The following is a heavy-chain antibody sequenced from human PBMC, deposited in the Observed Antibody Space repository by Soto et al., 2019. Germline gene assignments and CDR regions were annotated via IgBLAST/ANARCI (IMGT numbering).Heavy chain of an antibody. CDR3: ARDNQYYFDY. J-gene: IGHJ4*02. CDR1: GGSISSYY. V-gene: IGHV4-59*01. Sequence: SETLSLTCTVSGGSISSYYWSWFRQPPGKGLEWIGYIYYSGSTNYNPSLKSRVTISVDTSKNQFSLKLSSVTAADTAVYYCARDNQYYFDYWGQGTLVTVSS. CDR2: IYYSGST.